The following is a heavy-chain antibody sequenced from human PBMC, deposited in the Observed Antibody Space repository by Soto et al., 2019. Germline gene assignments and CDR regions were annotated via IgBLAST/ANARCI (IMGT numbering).Heavy chain of an antibody. J-gene: IGHJ4*02. Sequence: QVQLVESGGGVVQPGRSLRLSCAASGFTFSSSTMYWVRQAPGKGLEWVAIISSDENNKYCADSVKGRFIISRDNSKNRLYLQINSLRPEDTALYYCARGGGGKWEPWGQGTLVTVSS. CDR2: ISSDENNK. D-gene: IGHD1-26*01. V-gene: IGHV3-30-3*01. CDR3: ARGGGGKWEP. CDR1: GFTFSSST.